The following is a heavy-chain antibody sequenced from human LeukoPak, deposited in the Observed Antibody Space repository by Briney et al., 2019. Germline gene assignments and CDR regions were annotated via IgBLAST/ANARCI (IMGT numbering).Heavy chain of an antibody. CDR2: IYYSGST. Sequence: SETLSLTCTVSGGSISSSSYYWGWIRQPPGKGLEWIGSIYYSGSTYYNPSLKSRVTISVDTSKNQFSLKLSSVTAADTAVYYCARGGGSSGYYWAVDPDYWGQGTLVTVSS. V-gene: IGHV4-39*07. CDR1: GGSISSSSYY. CDR3: ARGGGSSGYYWAVDPDY. J-gene: IGHJ4*02. D-gene: IGHD3-22*01.